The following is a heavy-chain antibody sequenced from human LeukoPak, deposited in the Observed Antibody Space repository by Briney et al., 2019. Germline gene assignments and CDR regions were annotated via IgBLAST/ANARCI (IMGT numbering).Heavy chain of an antibody. V-gene: IGHV5-51*01. J-gene: IGHJ4*02. D-gene: IGHD3-9*01. CDR1: GYSFTTYW. CDR3: ARLTGYPAPVEDS. Sequence: GESLKISCKGSGYSFTTYWIGWVRQMPGNGLEWMGRIHPGDSETRYSPSFQGQVTISADKSISTAYLQWSRLKASDTAMYYCARLTGYPAPVEDSWGQGTLVTVSS. CDR2: IHPGDSET.